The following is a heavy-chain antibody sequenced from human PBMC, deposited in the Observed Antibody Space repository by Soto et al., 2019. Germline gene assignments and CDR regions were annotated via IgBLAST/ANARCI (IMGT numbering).Heavy chain of an antibody. Sequence: PGGSLRLSCAASGFTFSSYGMHWVRQAPGKGLEWVAVIWYDGSNKYYADSVKGRFTISRDNAKNTQYLHLNSLRAEDTAVYYCAREADYGGNSNFDYWGQGTLVTVSS. CDR3: AREADYGGNSNFDY. V-gene: IGHV3-33*01. CDR2: IWYDGSNK. CDR1: GFTFSSYG. D-gene: IGHD4-17*01. J-gene: IGHJ4*02.